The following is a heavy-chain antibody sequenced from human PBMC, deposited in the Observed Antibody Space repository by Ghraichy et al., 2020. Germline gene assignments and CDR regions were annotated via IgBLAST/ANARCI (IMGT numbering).Heavy chain of an antibody. V-gene: IGHV1-2*02. CDR3: ARDTGYSYGMGYFDY. CDR2: INPNSGGT. CDR1: GYTFTGYY. D-gene: IGHD5-18*01. J-gene: IGHJ4*02. Sequence: ASVKVSCKASGYTFTGYYMHWVRQAPGQGLEWMGWINPNSGGTNYAQKFQGRVTMTRDTSISTAYMELSRLRSDDTAVYYCARDTGYSYGMGYFDYWGQGTLVTVSS.